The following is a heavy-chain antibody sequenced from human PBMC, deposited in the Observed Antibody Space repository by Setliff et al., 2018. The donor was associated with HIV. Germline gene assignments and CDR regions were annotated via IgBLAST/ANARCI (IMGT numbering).Heavy chain of an antibody. V-gene: IGHV1-69*13. Sequence: ASVKVSCKASGGTFSSYAISWVRQAPGQGLEWMGGIIPIFGTANYAQKFQGRVTITADESTSTAYMELSSLRSEDTAVYYCARDRSNYVGLDAFDIWGQGTKVTVSS. CDR3: ARDRSNYVGLDAFDI. CDR1: GGTFSSYA. J-gene: IGHJ3*02. CDR2: IIPIFGTA. D-gene: IGHD4-4*01.